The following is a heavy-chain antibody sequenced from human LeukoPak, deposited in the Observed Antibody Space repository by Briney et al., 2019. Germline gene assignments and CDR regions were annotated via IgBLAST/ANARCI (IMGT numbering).Heavy chain of an antibody. Sequence: SETLSLTCTVSGGSISSSSSYYWGWIRQPPGKGLEWIGSTYYSGSTYYNPSLKSRVTISVDTSKNQFSLKLSSVTAADTAVYYCARQRGAAASREKFDYWGQGTLVTVSS. V-gene: IGHV4-39*01. J-gene: IGHJ4*02. CDR3: ARQRGAAASREKFDY. D-gene: IGHD6-13*01. CDR1: GGSISSSSSYY. CDR2: TYYSGST.